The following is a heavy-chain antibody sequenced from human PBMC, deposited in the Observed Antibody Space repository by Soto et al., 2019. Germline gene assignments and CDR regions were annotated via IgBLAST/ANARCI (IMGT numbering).Heavy chain of an antibody. J-gene: IGHJ3*02. CDR1: GFIFGDYW. CDR3: TSASVADAFDI. V-gene: IGHV3-74*01. Sequence: EMQLVESGGGLAQPGGSLRLSCVVSGFIFGDYWMHWVRQAPGKGLEWVSRIRSDGSVTSYADSVKGRFTISRDNSKNTLYLQMNSLRAEDTAMYYCTSASVADAFDIWGQGTMVTVSS. D-gene: IGHD2-21*01. CDR2: IRSDGSVT.